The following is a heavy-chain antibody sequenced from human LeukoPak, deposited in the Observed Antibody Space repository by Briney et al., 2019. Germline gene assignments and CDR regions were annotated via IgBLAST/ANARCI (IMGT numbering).Heavy chain of an antibody. Sequence: GGSLRLSCAASGFTFSTYEMNWVRQAPGKGLQWVSSISGSGGSTYYADSVKGRFTISRDNSKNTLYLQMNSLRAGDTAVYFCAKDLVLGPFDYWGQGTLVTVSS. CDR3: AKDLVLGPFDY. J-gene: IGHJ4*02. D-gene: IGHD6-6*01. CDR2: ISGSGGST. V-gene: IGHV3-23*01. CDR1: GFTFSTYE.